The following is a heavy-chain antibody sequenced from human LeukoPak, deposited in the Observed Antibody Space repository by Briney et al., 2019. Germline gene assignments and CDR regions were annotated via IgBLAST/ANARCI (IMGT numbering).Heavy chain of an antibody. V-gene: IGHV3-20*04. CDR1: GFTFDDYG. CDR2: INWNGGST. Sequence: GGSLRLSCAASGFTFDDYGMSWVRKAPGKGLEWVSAINWNGGSTGYADSVKGRFTISRDNAKNALSLQMNRLRAEDTALYYCARERSPYYYDSSGYYSRPPFDYWGQGTLVTVSS. D-gene: IGHD3-22*01. CDR3: ARERSPYYYDSSGYYSRPPFDY. J-gene: IGHJ4*02.